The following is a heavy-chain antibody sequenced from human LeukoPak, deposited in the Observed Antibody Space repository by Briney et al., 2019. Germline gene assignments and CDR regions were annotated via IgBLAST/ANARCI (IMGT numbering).Heavy chain of an antibody. CDR3: ARDHAVTTFYYFDY. J-gene: IGHJ4*02. Sequence: SVNVSCKASGYTFTSYAMHWVRQAPGQRLEWMGWINGGNGNTKYSQKFQGRVTITRDTSARTAYMELSSLKSEDTAVYYCARDHAVTTFYYFDYWGQGTLVTVSS. CDR2: INGGNGNT. CDR1: GYTFTSYA. V-gene: IGHV1-3*01. D-gene: IGHD4-17*01.